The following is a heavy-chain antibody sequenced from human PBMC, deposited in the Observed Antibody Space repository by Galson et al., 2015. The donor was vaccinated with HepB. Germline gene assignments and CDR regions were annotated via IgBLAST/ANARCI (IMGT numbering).Heavy chain of an antibody. CDR2: INPNSGGT. CDR1: GYTFTGYY. CDR3: AISTLYCSGGSCYYYGMDV. D-gene: IGHD2-15*01. V-gene: IGHV1-2*04. Sequence: SVKVSCKASGYTFTGYYMHWVRQAPGQGLEWMGWINPNSGGTNYAQKFQGWVTMTRDTSISTAYMELSRLRSDDTAVYYCAISTLYCSGGSCYYYGMDVWGQGTTVTVSS. J-gene: IGHJ6*02.